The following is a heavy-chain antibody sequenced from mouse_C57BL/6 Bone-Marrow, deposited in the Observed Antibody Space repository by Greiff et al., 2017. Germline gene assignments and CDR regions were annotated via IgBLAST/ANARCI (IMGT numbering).Heavy chain of an antibody. CDR3: ASPDCYSPAWFAY. Sequence: VQLVESGPELVKPGASVKISCKASGYAFSSSWMNWVKQRPGKGLEWIGRIYPGDGDTNYNGKFKGKATLTADKSSSTAYMQLSSLASEDSAVYFCASPDCYSPAWFAYWGQGTLVTVSA. D-gene: IGHD2-3*01. V-gene: IGHV1-82*01. J-gene: IGHJ3*01. CDR2: IYPGDGDT. CDR1: GYAFSSSW.